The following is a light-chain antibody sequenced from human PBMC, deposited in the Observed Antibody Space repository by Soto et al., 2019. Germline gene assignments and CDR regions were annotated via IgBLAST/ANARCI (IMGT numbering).Light chain of an antibody. Sequence: DIQLTQSPSFLSPSIGESVTITCRASQVISSWLAWYQQKPGKAPKLLIYKASSLESGVPSRFSGSGSGTEFTLTISSLQPDDFATYYCQQYNSYSRTFGQGTKVDIK. CDR1: QVISSW. CDR2: KAS. V-gene: IGKV1-5*03. J-gene: IGKJ1*01. CDR3: QQYNSYSRT.